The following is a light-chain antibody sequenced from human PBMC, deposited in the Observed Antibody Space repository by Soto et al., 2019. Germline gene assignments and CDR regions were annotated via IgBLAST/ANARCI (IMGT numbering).Light chain of an antibody. CDR3: QQYNQWPLT. CDR1: ESVNRD. V-gene: IGKV3-15*01. J-gene: IGKJ4*01. Sequence: EIVMTQSPGTLSVSPGGRATLSCRTSESVNRDLGWYQQEPGQAPRLLIYGASTRATGIPDRFSGSGFGTDFTLTISSLQSEDFVVYFCQQYNQWPLTFGGGTKVEVK. CDR2: GAS.